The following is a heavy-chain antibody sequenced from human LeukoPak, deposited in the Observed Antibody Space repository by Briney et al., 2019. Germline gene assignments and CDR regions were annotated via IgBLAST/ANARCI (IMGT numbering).Heavy chain of an antibody. J-gene: IGHJ3*02. Sequence: GESLKISCKGSGYSFTSYWIGWVRQMPGKGLEWMGIIYPGDSDTRYSPPFQGQVTISADKSISTAYLQWSSLKASDTAMYYCAGLTVRGYYDSSGYPSDAFDIWGQGTMVTVSS. D-gene: IGHD3-22*01. CDR1: GYSFTSYW. CDR2: IYPGDSDT. CDR3: AGLTVRGYYDSSGYPSDAFDI. V-gene: IGHV5-51*01.